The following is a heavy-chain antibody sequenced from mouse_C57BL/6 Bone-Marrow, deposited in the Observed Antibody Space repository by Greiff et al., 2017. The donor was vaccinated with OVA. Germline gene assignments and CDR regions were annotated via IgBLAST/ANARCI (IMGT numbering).Heavy chain of an antibody. D-gene: IGHD1-1*02. CDR1: GYTFTSYG. Sequence: QVQLQQSGAALARPGASVKLSCKASGYTFTSYGISWVKQRTGQGLEWIGEINPRSGNTYYNEKFKGKATLTADKSSSTAYMELRSLTSEDSAAYFCARCGSYFDYGGQGTTLTVSS. J-gene: IGHJ2*01. CDR3: ARCGSYFDY. V-gene: IGHV1-81*01. CDR2: INPRSGNT.